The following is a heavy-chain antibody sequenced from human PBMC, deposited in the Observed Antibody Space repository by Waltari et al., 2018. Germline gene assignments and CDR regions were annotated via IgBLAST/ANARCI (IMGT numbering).Heavy chain of an antibody. CDR2: IKFDGTGQ. J-gene: IGHJ4*02. D-gene: IGHD3-10*01. V-gene: IGHV3-7*03. CDR3: ARGSADFVRFWDS. Sequence: GGGLVQPGGSLRLSCAASGFALRMYSMSWVRQAPGKGLEWVANIKFDGTGQYYLDSVAGRFTISRDNTKNSLYLQMDRLRDDDTAVYYCARGSADFVRFWDSWGQGTLVTVSS. CDR1: GFALRMYS.